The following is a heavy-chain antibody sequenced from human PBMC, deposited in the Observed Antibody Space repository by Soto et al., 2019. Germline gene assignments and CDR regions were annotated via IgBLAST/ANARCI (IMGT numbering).Heavy chain of an antibody. D-gene: IGHD6-6*01. V-gene: IGHV1-69*01. CDR3: ARDGNLSSSYGEFDY. J-gene: IGHJ4*02. Sequence: QVELVQPGAEVKKPGSSVRVSCKASGGSFNNYGFTWVRQASGQGLEWMGQIIPLFSTTHYAQKFQGRVSITADGSTSTVQIELSSLTSEDTAVYYCARDGNLSSSYGEFDYWGQGTLVIVSS. CDR2: IIPLFSTT. CDR1: GGSFNNYG.